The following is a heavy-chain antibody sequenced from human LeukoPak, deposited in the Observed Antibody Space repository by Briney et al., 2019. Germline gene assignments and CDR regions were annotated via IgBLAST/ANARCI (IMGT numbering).Heavy chain of an antibody. V-gene: IGHV4-39*01. CDR3: ARGFSGVVARD. D-gene: IGHD2-15*01. CDR2: IYYSGST. Sequence: SETLSLTCTVSGGSISSSSYYWGWIRQPPGKGLEWIGSIYYSGSTYYNPPLKSRVTISVDTSKNQFSLKLSSVTAADTAVYYCARGFSGVVARDWGQGTLVTVSS. J-gene: IGHJ4*02. CDR1: GGSISSSSYY.